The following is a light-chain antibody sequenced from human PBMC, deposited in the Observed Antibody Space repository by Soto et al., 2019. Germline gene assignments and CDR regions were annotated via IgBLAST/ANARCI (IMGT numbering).Light chain of an antibody. Sequence: EIVLTQSPGTLSLSPGERATLSCRASQSVSSSYLAWYQQKPGQAPRLLIYGASSRATGIPDRFSGSGSGTVFTLNISRLEPEDFAVFYCQQYGSSPITFGGGTKVEIK. J-gene: IGKJ4*01. CDR1: QSVSSSY. CDR3: QQYGSSPIT. CDR2: GAS. V-gene: IGKV3-20*01.